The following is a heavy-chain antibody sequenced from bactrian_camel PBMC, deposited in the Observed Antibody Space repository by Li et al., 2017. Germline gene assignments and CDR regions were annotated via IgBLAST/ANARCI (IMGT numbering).Heavy chain of an antibody. V-gene: IGHV3S1*01. CDR3: AALRGLCPSTPSTFRH. J-gene: IGHJ4*01. CDR2: IFTGGGNT. Sequence: QLVESGGGSALAGGSVRLSCSAARHRYSNDCMGWFRQPPGKAREGIATIFTGGGNTYYAASVKDRFTISLDDAKETLTLQMNSLKPEDAAVYYCAALRGLCPSTPSTFRHWGQGTQVTVS. CDR1: RHRYSNDC. D-gene: IGHD2*01.